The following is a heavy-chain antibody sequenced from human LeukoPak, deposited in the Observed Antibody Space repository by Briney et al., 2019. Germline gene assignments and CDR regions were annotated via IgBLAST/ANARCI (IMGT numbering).Heavy chain of an antibody. J-gene: IGHJ4*02. CDR1: GFTFSSYS. CDR2: ISYDGSNK. Sequence: GGSLRLSCAASGFTFSSYSMNWVRQAPGKGLEWVAVISYDGSNKYYADSVKGRFTISRDNSKNTLYLQMNSLRAEDTAVYYCARDSIYCSGGSCYALLPWDWGQGTLVTVSS. CDR3: ARDSIYCSGGSCYALLPWD. V-gene: IGHV3-30*03. D-gene: IGHD2-15*01.